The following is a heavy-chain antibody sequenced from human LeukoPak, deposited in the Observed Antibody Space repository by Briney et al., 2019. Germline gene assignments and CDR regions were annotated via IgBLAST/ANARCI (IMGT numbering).Heavy chain of an antibody. CDR1: GFTFSNYW. Sequence: GGSLRLSCAASGFTFSNYWMSWVRQAPGKGLEWVANIKQDGSEKCYVDSVKGRFTISRDNAKNSLYLQMNSLRAEDTALYYCAKARPYYYDSKGGLGYLFDYWGQGTLVTVSS. J-gene: IGHJ4*02. CDR2: IKQDGSEK. V-gene: IGHV3-7*03. CDR3: AKARPYYYDSKGGLGYLFDY. D-gene: IGHD3-22*01.